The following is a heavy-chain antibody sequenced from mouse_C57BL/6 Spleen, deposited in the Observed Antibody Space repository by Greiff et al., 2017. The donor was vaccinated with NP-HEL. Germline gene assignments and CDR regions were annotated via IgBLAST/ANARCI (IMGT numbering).Heavy chain of an antibody. CDR3: TASDGYLCAY. D-gene: IGHD2-3*01. V-gene: IGHV14-4*01. CDR2: IDPENGDT. J-gene: IGHJ3*01. CDR1: GFNIKDDY. Sequence: VQLQQSGAELVRPGASVKLSCTASGFNIKDDYMHWVKQRPEQGLEWIGWIDPENGDTEYASKFQGKATITADTSSNTAYLQLSSLTSEDTAVYYCTASDGYLCAYWGQGTLVTVSA.